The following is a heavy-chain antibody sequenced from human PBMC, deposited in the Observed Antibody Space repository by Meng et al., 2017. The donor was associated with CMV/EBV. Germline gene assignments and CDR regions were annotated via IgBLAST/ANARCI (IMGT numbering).Heavy chain of an antibody. V-gene: IGHV4-39*02. Sequence: SETLSLTCTVSGGSISSSSYYWGWIRQPPGKGLEWIGSIYYSGSTYYNPSLKSRVTISVDTSKNQFSLKLSSVTAADTAVYYCAREIGYYDSSGYIDYWGQGTLVTVSS. CDR2: IYYSGST. D-gene: IGHD3-22*01. CDR3: AREIGYYDSSGYIDY. J-gene: IGHJ4*02. CDR1: GGSISSSSYY.